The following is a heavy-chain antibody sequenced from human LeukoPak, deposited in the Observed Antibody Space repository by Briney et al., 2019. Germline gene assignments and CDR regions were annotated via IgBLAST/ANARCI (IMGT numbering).Heavy chain of an antibody. CDR1: GFTFSSYA. Sequence: PGRSLRLSCAASGFTFSSYAMHRVRQAPGKGLEWVAVISYDGSNKYYADSVKGRFTISRDNSKNTLYLQMNSLRAEDTAVYYCAREIVVVTANFDYWGQGTLVTVSS. CDR3: AREIVVVTANFDY. J-gene: IGHJ4*02. V-gene: IGHV3-30*04. CDR2: ISYDGSNK. D-gene: IGHD2-21*02.